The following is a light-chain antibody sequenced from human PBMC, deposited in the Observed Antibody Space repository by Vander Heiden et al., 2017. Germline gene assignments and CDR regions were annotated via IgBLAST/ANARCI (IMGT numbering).Light chain of an antibody. J-gene: IGKJ1*01. CDR2: AAS. Sequence: DTEMTHSASSLCASVGDRVTITCRASQSISSYLNWYQQKPGKAPKLLIYAASSLQSGVPSRFSGSGSGTDFTLTISSLQPEDFATYYCHQSESTLTWTFGQGTKVEIK. CDR3: HQSESTLTWT. CDR1: QSISSY. V-gene: IGKV1-39*01.